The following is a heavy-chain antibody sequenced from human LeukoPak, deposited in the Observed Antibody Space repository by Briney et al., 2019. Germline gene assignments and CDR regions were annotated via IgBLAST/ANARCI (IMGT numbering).Heavy chain of an antibody. D-gene: IGHD4-11*01. J-gene: IGHJ6*03. Sequence: SETLSLTCTVSGGSFSTYYWSWIRQPPGKGLEWIGYIYYSGSPNYNPSLKSRVTISVDTSKNQVSLKLSSVIAADTAVYYCAGGPRAVTIHGYYYYYMDVWGKGTTVTVSS. CDR3: AGGPRAVTIHGYYYYYMDV. CDR1: GGSFSTYY. CDR2: IYYSGSP. V-gene: IGHV4-59*01.